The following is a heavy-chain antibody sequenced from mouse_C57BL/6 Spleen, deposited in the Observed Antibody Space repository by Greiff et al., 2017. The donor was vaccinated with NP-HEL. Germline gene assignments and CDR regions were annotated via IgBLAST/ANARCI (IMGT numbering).Heavy chain of an antibody. CDR3: ARDRNEMDY. Sequence: EVMLVESGGGLVKPGGSLKLSCAASGFTFSSYAMSWVRQTPEKRLEWVATISDGGSYTYYPDNVKGRFTISRDNAKNNLYLQMSHLKSEDTAMYYCARDRNEMDYWGQGTSVTVSS. J-gene: IGHJ4*01. V-gene: IGHV5-4*01. CDR1: GFTFSSYA. CDR2: ISDGGSYT.